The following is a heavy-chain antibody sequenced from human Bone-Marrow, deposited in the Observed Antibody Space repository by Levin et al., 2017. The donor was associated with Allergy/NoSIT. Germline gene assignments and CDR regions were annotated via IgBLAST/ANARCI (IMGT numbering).Heavy chain of an antibody. CDR2: IGWNSGNI. CDR1: GFNFDHYA. Sequence: SLKISCAASGFNFDHYAMHWVRQAPGKGLEWVSGIGWNSGNIAYADSVKGRFTISRDNAKNSLYLYMSSLRAEDTALYYCAKDGMVAAYFFDYWGQGTLVTVSS. D-gene: IGHD2-15*01. V-gene: IGHV3-9*01. CDR3: AKDGMVAAYFFDY. J-gene: IGHJ4*02.